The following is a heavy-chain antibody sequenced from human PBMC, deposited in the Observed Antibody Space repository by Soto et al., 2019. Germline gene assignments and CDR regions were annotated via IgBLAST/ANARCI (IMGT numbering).Heavy chain of an antibody. CDR2: IYPGDSDT. Sequence: PGESLKISCKGSGYSFTSYWIGWVRQMPGKGLEWMGIIYPGDSDTRYSPSFQGQVTISADKSISTADLQWSSLKASDTAMYYCAREAKRSTGYSSDTTFDYWGQGTLVTVSS. J-gene: IGHJ4*02. CDR3: AREAKRSTGYSSDTTFDY. V-gene: IGHV5-51*01. CDR1: GYSFTSYW. D-gene: IGHD6-25*01.